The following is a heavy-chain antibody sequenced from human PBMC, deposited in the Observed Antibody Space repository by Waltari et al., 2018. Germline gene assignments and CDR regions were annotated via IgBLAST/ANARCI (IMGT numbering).Heavy chain of an antibody. CDR2: INHSGST. CDR3: ARANRRITIFGVVSPRTGWFDP. Sequence: QVQLQQWGAGLLKPSETLSLTCAVYGGSFSGYYWSWIRQPPGKGLEWIGEINHSGSTNYNPSLKSRVTISVDTSKHQFSLKLSAVTAADTAVYYCARANRRITIFGVVSPRTGWFDPWGQGTLVTVSS. D-gene: IGHD3-3*01. CDR1: GGSFSGYY. V-gene: IGHV4-34*01. J-gene: IGHJ5*02.